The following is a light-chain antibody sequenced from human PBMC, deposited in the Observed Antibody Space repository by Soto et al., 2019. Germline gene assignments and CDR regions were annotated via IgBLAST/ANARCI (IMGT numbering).Light chain of an antibody. CDR3: QQSYSTPIT. V-gene: IGKV1-39*01. J-gene: IGKJ5*01. CDR1: PSISNY. Sequence: DIQVTQSPSSLSASLGDRVTITCRASPSISNYLNWYQQKPGTAPKLLLYAASNLQSGVPSRFSGRGSGTDFTLTISSLQPEDFATYYCQQSYSTPITFGQGTRLEIK. CDR2: AAS.